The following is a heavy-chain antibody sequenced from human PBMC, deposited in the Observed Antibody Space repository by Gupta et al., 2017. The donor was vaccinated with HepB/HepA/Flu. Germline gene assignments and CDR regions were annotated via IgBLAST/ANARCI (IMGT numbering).Heavy chain of an antibody. CDR3: ARHRRQLVRVSVKYYYYYYMDV. V-gene: IGHV4-39*01. J-gene: IGHJ6*03. CDR1: GGSISSSSYY. Sequence: QLQLQESGPGLVKPSETLSLTCTVSGGSISSSSYYWGGIRQPPGKGLEWIGSIYYSGSTNYNPSLKSRVTISVDTSKNQFSLKLSSVTAADTAVYYCARHRRQLVRVSVKYYYYYYMDVWGKGTTVTVSS. D-gene: IGHD6-6*01. CDR2: IYYSGST.